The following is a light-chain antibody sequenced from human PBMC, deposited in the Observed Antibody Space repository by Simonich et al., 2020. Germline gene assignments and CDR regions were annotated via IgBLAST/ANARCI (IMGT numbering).Light chain of an antibody. CDR1: QSVLYSSNNKNY. Sequence: DIVMTQSPDSLAVSLGERATINCKSSQSVLYSSNNKNYLAWYQQKPGQPPKLLIYRASTRESGVPDRFSGSGSGTDFTLTIGSLQAEDVAVYYCQQYYSTPYTFGQGTKLEIK. V-gene: IGKV4-1*01. J-gene: IGKJ2*01. CDR2: RAS. CDR3: QQYYSTPYT.